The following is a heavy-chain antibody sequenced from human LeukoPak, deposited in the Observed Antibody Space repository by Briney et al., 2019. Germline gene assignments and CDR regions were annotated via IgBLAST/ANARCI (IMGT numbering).Heavy chain of an antibody. CDR1: GGSISNSNYY. D-gene: IGHD6-19*01. CDR2: AYYSGTT. V-gene: IGHV4-39*01. Sequence: SETLSLTCTVSGGSISNSNYYWGWIRQPPGTGLEWIGGAYYSGTTYYSPSLKSRVTISVDTSRNHFSLNLNSVTAADTAVYYCARHSSSAWYYYFDYWGQGSFVTVSS. J-gene: IGHJ4*02. CDR3: ARHSSSAWYYYFDY.